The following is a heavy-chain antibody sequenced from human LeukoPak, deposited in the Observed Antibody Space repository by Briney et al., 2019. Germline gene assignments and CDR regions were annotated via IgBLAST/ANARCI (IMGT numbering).Heavy chain of an antibody. D-gene: IGHD3-3*01. CDR2: IRSKAYGGTT. CDR1: GFTFGDYA. V-gene: IGHV3-49*03. J-gene: IGHJ4*02. CDR3: TPYYDFWSGYYTHDY. Sequence: GGSLRLSCTASGFTFGDYAMSWFRQAPGKGLEWVGFIRSKAYGGTTEYAASVKGRSTISRDDSKSIAYLQMNSLKTEDTAVYYCTPYYDFWSGYYTHDYWGQGTLVTVSS.